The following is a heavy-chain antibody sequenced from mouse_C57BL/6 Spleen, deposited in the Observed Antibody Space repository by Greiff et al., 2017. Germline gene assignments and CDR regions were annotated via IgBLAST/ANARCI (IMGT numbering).Heavy chain of an antibody. V-gene: IGHV5-6*01. CDR1: GFTFSSYG. D-gene: IGHD2-1*01. J-gene: IGHJ2*01. CDR2: ISSGGSYT. CDR3: ARGYGNYFDY. Sequence: EVKLVESGGDLVKPGGSLKLSCAASGFTFSSYGMSWVRQTPDKRLEWVATISSGGSYTYYPDSVKGRFTISRDNAKNTLYLQMSSLKSEDTAMYYCARGYGNYFDYWGQGTTLTVSS.